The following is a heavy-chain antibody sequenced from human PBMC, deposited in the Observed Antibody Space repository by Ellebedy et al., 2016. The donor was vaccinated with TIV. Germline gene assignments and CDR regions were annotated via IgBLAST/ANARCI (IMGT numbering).Heavy chain of an antibody. CDR3: AKEGDDYNLHY. CDR2: LSSDHKVA. Sequence: GGSLRLXXAASGFAFGHYWMHWVRQAPGKGLVWVSRLSSDHKVAGYADSVKGRFTISRDNNKNSVYLQMDRLRTEDTALYYCAKEGDDYNLHYWGQGTLVTVSS. D-gene: IGHD5-24*01. V-gene: IGHV3-74*01. CDR1: GFAFGHYW. J-gene: IGHJ4*02.